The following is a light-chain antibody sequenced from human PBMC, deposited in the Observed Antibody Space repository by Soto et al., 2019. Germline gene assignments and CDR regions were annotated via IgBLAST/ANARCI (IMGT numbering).Light chain of an antibody. J-gene: IGKJ5*01. CDR1: QSVSSR. Sequence: IMMTQYPGTLPSSPGERATLSCRASQSVSSRLAWYQQKPGQAPRLLISGASSRATGTPDRFSGSGSGTDFTLTISRLEPEDFALYYCQHYVERSPITFGQGTRLEIK. CDR2: GAS. V-gene: IGKV3-20*01. CDR3: QHYVERSPIT.